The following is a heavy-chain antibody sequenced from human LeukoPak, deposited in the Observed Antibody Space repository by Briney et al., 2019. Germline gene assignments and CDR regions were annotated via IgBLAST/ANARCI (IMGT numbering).Heavy chain of an antibody. J-gene: IGHJ4*02. V-gene: IGHV3-21*04. CDR2: ISYTGTYI. CDR3: VRDRGTYRPIDY. Sequence: GGSLRLSCAASAFSLNAYNMNWVRQAPGKGLEWVSSISYTGTYIYYADSVKGRFTISRDSAQNSLYLQMNSLRAEDTAIYYCVRDRGTYRPIDYWGQGTLVTVSS. D-gene: IGHD1-26*01. CDR1: AFSLNAYN.